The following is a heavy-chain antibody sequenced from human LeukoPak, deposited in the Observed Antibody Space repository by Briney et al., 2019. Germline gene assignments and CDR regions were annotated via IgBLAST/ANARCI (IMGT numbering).Heavy chain of an antibody. Sequence: GGSLRLSCAASGFTFSSYSMNWVRQAPGKGLEWVAVISYDGSNKYYADSVKGRFTISRDNSKNTLYLQMNSLRAEDTAVYYCAKSLSYYFDYWGQGTLVTVSS. V-gene: IGHV3-30*18. CDR3: AKSLSYYFDY. CDR1: GFTFSSYS. CDR2: ISYDGSNK. J-gene: IGHJ4*02.